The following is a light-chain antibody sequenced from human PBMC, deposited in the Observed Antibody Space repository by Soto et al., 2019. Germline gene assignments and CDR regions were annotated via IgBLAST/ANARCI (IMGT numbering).Light chain of an antibody. CDR2: EVS. Sequence: QSALTQPPSASGSPGQSVTISCTGTSSDVGGYNYVSWYQQHPGKAPTLMIYEVSKRPSGVPDRFSGSKSGNTASLTVSGLRAEDEADYYCSSYAGSNNVVFGGGTKLTVL. J-gene: IGLJ2*01. CDR3: SSYAGSNNVV. V-gene: IGLV2-8*01. CDR1: SSDVGGYNY.